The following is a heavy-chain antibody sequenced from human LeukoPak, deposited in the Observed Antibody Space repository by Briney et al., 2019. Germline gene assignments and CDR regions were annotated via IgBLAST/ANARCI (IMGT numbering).Heavy chain of an antibody. CDR2: ISGSGGST. D-gene: IGHD5-18*01. J-gene: IGHJ6*02. V-gene: IGHV3-23*01. CDR3: ARSPSVPLWLGSYGMHV. Sequence: GGSLRLSCAASGFTFSSYAMSWVRQAPGKGLEWVSAISGSGGSTYYADSVKGRFTISRDNSKNTLYLQMNSLRAEDTAVYYCARSPSVPLWLGSYGMHVGGQGTTVTVSS. CDR1: GFTFSSYA.